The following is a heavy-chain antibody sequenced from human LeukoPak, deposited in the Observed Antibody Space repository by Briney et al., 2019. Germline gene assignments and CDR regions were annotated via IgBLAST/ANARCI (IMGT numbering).Heavy chain of an antibody. CDR3: VKGVAPVRSDAFDI. J-gene: IGHJ3*02. V-gene: IGHV3-9*03. CDR2: ISWSSGSV. CDR1: GFTFDDYA. Sequence: PGGSLRLSCAASGFTFDDYAMHWVRQAPGKGLEWVSGISWSSGSVAYVDSVKGRFTISRDNAKNSLYLQMNSLRPEDMALYYCVKGVAPVRSDAFDIWGQGTMVTVSS. D-gene: IGHD2-2*01.